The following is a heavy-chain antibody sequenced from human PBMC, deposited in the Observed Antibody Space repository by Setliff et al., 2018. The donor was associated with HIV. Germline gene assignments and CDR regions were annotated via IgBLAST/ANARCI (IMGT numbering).Heavy chain of an antibody. CDR3: AADPQTGTTSYDAFDI. Sequence: ASVKVSCKASGFTFTNSAVQWVRQARGQSLEWIGWIVVGSGNTNYAQKFQERVTITRDMSTSRAYMELSGLRTKDTAVYYCAADPQTGTTSYDAFDIWGQGTVVTVSS. CDR2: IVVGSGNT. D-gene: IGHD1-7*01. J-gene: IGHJ3*02. CDR1: GFTFTNSA. V-gene: IGHV1-58*01.